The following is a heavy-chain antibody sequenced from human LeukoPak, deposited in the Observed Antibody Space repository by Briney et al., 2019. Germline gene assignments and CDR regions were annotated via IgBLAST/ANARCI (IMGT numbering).Heavy chain of an antibody. CDR2: IYYSGST. CDR1: GGSISSSSYY. D-gene: IGHD1-26*01. J-gene: IGHJ4*02. Sequence: TSETLSLTCTVSGGSISSSSYYWGWIRQPPGKGLERIGSIYYSGSTYYNPSLKSRVTISVDTSKNQFSLKLSSVTAADTAVYYCARHARRGNVGATISEIFDYWGQGTLVTVSS. V-gene: IGHV4-39*01. CDR3: ARHARRGNVGATISEIFDY.